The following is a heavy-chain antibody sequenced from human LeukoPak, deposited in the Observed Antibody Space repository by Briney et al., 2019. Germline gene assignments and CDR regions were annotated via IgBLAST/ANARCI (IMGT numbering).Heavy chain of an antibody. D-gene: IGHD2-15*01. Sequence: GGSLRLSCAASGFTFSTYDIHWVRQAPGKGLEWVAVIRYDGSDKFYADSVKGRFTVSRDNAKNSLYLQMNSLRAEDTAVYYCARDWGGYCSGGSCYSLATGWFDPWGQGTLVTVSS. CDR1: GFTFSTYD. V-gene: IGHV3-33*01. J-gene: IGHJ5*02. CDR2: IRYDGSDK. CDR3: ARDWGGYCSGGSCYSLATGWFDP.